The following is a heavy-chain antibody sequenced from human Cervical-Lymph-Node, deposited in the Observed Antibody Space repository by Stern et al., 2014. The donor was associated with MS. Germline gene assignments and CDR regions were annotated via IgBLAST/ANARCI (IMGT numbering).Heavy chain of an antibody. CDR2: IFPGGSDI. CDR1: GYTFTSYW. CDR3: ARQRYLDY. J-gene: IGHJ4*02. Sequence: QLVQSGPEVKRPGESLKISCQASGYTFTSYWIGWVRQMPGKGLEWIAIIFPGGSDIRYSPSFQGQVTPQADKSSSTAYLQWNNLKASDTAIYYCARQRYLDYWGQGTLVTVSS. V-gene: IGHV5-51*01.